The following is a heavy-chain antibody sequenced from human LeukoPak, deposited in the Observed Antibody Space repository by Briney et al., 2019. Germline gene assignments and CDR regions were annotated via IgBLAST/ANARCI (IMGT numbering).Heavy chain of an antibody. CDR2: IKQDGSEK. V-gene: IGHV3-7*03. Sequence: PGGSLRLSCAASGFTFSSYWMSWVRQAPGRGLEWVANIKQDGSEKYYVDSVKGRFTISRDNAKTSLYLQMSGLRAEDTAVYYCASAMGSYAYTSWGQGTLVTVSS. CDR1: GFTFSSYW. D-gene: IGHD3-16*01. J-gene: IGHJ5*02. CDR3: ASAMGSYAYTS.